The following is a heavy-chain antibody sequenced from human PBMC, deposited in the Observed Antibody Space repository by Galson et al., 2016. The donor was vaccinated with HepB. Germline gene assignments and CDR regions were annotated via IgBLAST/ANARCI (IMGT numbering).Heavy chain of an antibody. Sequence: SSSYFWGWIRQPPGKGLEWIGTIYYTGTTYYTPSLESRVTITVDTSKDQFSLRLSSVTAADTALYFCARLNYYDRTGFHRLYFFDFWGQGTQVTVSS. CDR3: ARLNYYDRTGFHRLYFFDF. V-gene: IGHV4-39*01. J-gene: IGHJ4*02. CDR1: SSSYF. D-gene: IGHD3-22*01. CDR2: IYYTGTT.